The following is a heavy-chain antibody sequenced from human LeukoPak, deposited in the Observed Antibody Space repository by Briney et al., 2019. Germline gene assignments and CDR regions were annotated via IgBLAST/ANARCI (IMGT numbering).Heavy chain of an antibody. J-gene: IGHJ5*02. CDR3: AKDSRGYGELNWFGP. Sequence: GGSLTLSCAASGFTFSSYAMSWVRQAPGTGLQWVSTIGGYGSSIFYEDSVKGRFTISRDNSKNTLYLQMNSLRAEDTAVYYCAKDSRGYGELNWFGPWGQGTLVTVSS. V-gene: IGHV3-23*01. D-gene: IGHD4-17*01. CDR1: GFTFSSYA. CDR2: IGGYGSSI.